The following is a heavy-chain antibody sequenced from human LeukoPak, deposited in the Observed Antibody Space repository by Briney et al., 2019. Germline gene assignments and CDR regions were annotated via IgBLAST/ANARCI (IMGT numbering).Heavy chain of an antibody. J-gene: IGHJ4*02. V-gene: IGHV3-30*18. CDR2: ISYDGSNK. CDR3: AKAPIAAAGIYYFDY. Sequence: GGSLRLSCAASGFTFSSYGMHWVRRAPGKGLEWVAVISYDGSNKYYADSVKGRLTISRDNSKNTLYLQMNSLRAEDTAVYYCAKAPIAAAGIYYFDYWGQGTLVTVSS. CDR1: GFTFSSYG. D-gene: IGHD6-13*01.